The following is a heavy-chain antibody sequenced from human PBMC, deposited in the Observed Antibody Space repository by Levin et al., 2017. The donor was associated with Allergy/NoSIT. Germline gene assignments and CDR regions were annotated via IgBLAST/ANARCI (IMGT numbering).Heavy chain of an antibody. CDR2: MSGSGGTA. J-gene: IGHJ5*02. D-gene: IGHD2-15*01. CDR3: AKTPPPSQRAYNWFDP. CDR1: GFTFSDYT. Sequence: GGSLRLSCAASGFTFSDYTMNWVRLAPGRGLEWVSTMSGSGGTAYYADSVRGRFTISRDNSRNTLYLHMNGLSVEDTAMYYCAKTPPPSQRAYNWFDPWGQGTLVIVSS. V-gene: IGHV3-23*01.